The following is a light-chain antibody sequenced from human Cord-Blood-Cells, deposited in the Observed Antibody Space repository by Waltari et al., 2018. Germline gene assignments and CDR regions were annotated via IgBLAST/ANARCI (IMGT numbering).Light chain of an antibody. J-gene: IGLJ3*02. V-gene: IGLV2-23*01. CDR3: CSYAGSSTWV. Sequence: QSALTQPASASGSPGQSITISCTRTSRDVGSYNLVSWYQQHPGTAPKLMIYEGSKRHSGVSNRFSGSTSGNTASLTISGLQAEDEADYYCCSYAGSSTWVFGGGTKLTVL. CDR1: SRDVGSYNL. CDR2: EGS.